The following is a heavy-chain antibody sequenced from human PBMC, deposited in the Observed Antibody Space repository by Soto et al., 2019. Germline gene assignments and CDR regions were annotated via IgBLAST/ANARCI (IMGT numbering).Heavy chain of an antibody. V-gene: IGHV1-69*13. Sequence: ASVKVSCKASGGTFSSYGIRWVRQALGQGLEWTGGIIPIFGTPHYAQKFQGRVTITADESTSTAYVELTSLRSEDTAVYYCARDTGIAAAGTVMDVWGQGTTVTSP. CDR1: GGTFSSYG. J-gene: IGHJ6*02. CDR2: IIPIFGTP. CDR3: ARDTGIAAAGTVMDV. D-gene: IGHD6-13*01.